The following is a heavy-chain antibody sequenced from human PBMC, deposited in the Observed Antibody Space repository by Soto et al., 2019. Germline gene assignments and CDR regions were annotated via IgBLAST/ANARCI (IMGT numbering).Heavy chain of an antibody. CDR2: ISSSGSII. D-gene: IGHD3-22*01. J-gene: IGHJ4*02. CDR3: ARATAYYDSDGYFDY. Sequence: GGSLRLSCAASGFTFSDYYMSWIRQAPGKGLEWVSYISSSGSIIYYADSVKGRFTISRDNAKNSLYLQMNSLRAEDTAVYYCARATAYYDSDGYFDYWGQGTLVTVSS. V-gene: IGHV3-11*01. CDR1: GFTFSDYY.